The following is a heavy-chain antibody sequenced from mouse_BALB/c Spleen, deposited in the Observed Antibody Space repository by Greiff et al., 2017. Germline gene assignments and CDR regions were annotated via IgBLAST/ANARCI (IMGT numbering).Heavy chain of an antibody. CDR1: GYTFTGYW. CDR2: IFPGTGTT. CDR3: ARRDAY. V-gene: IGHV1S132*01. J-gene: IGHJ3*01. Sequence: QVQLQQSGAELVKPGASVKLSCKTSGYTFTGYWIQWVKQRPGQGLGWIGEIFPGTGTTYYNEKFKGKATLTIDTSSSTAYMQLSSLTSEDSAVYFCARRDAYWGQGTLVTVSA. D-gene: IGHD3-3*01.